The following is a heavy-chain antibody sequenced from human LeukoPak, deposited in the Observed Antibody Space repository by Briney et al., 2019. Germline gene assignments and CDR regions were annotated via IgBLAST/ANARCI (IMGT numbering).Heavy chain of an antibody. V-gene: IGHV1-8*02. D-gene: IGHD2-2*01. CDR3: ARDLGGGTNYYYYYYMDV. CDR1: GYTFTSHD. Sequence: ASMKVSCKASGYTFTSHDINWVRQATGQGLEWMGWMNPNSGDTGYAQKFQGRVTMTTDTSTSTAYMELRSLRSDDTAVYYCARDLGGGTNYYYYYYMDVWGKGTTVTISS. J-gene: IGHJ6*03. CDR2: MNPNSGDT.